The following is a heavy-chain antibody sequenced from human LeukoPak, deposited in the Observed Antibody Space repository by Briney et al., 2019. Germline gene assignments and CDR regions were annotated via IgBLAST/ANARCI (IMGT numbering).Heavy chain of an antibody. CDR1: GFTFSNYW. CDR3: ARTFYYDTSGFVNFDY. D-gene: IGHD3-22*01. J-gene: IGHJ4*02. CDR2: IKSDGSST. V-gene: IGHV3-74*01. Sequence: GGSLRLSCAASGFTFSNYWMHWVRQAPGKGLVWVSRIKSDGSSTTYADSVKGRFTISRDNAKNTLYLQMNSLRAEDTAVYYCARTFYYDTSGFVNFDYWGLGTLVTVS.